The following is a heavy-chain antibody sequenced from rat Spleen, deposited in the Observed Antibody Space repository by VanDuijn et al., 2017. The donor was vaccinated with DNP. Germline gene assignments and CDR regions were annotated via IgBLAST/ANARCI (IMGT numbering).Heavy chain of an antibody. J-gene: IGHJ2*01. Sequence: EVQLVESGGGPVLPGRSLKLFCVASGFTFSDYNMAWVSQAPTTGLEWVASISTSGGSIYYRDSVKGRFTVSRDNAKSTLYLQMNSLRSEDTATYYCTRDDYGGYSPDYWGQGVMVTVSS. CDR2: ISTSGGSI. CDR1: GFTFSDYN. D-gene: IGHD1-11*01. V-gene: IGHV5-27*01. CDR3: TRDDYGGYSPDY.